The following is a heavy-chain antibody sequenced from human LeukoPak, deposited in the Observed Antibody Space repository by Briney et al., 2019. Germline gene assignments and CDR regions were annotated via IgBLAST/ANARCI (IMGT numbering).Heavy chain of an antibody. CDR1: GFTFSSYA. J-gene: IGHJ5*02. Sequence: GGSLRLSCAASGFTFSSYAMSWVRQAPGKGLEWVSGISWNSGSIGYADSVKGRFTISRDNVKNSLYLQMNSLRAEDTALYYCAKSDTAMVTSWFDPWGQGTLVTVSS. V-gene: IGHV3-9*01. D-gene: IGHD5-18*01. CDR2: ISWNSGSI. CDR3: AKSDTAMVTSWFDP.